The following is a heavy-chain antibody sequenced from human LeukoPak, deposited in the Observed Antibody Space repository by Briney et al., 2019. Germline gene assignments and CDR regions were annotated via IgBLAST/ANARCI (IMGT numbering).Heavy chain of an antibody. D-gene: IGHD2-2*02. CDR1: GFTFSSYS. J-gene: IGHJ5*02. CDR3: ARDPNCSSTSCYTVGNWFDP. V-gene: IGHV3-21*01. CDR2: ISSSSSYI. Sequence: TGGSLRLSCAASGFTFSSYSMNWVRQAPGKGLEWVSSISSSSSYIHYADSVKGRFTISRDNAKNSLYLQMNSLRAEDTAVYYCARDPNCSSTSCYTVGNWFDPWGQGTLVTVSS.